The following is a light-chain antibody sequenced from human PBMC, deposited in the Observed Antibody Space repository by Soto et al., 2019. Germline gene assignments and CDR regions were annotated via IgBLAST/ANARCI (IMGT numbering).Light chain of an antibody. V-gene: IGKV1-5*01. Sequence: DIQMTQSPSTLSASVGDRVTLTCRASQSISGWLAWYQQKPGKAPKLLMHDASTLESGVPSRISGSGSGTQFTLVISGLQPDDFATYYCQQYKSFPFTFGRGTKLEIK. CDR3: QQYKSFPFT. CDR2: DAS. CDR1: QSISGW. J-gene: IGKJ2*01.